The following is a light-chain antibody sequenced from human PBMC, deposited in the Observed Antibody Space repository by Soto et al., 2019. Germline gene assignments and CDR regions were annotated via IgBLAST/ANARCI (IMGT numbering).Light chain of an antibody. Sequence: EIVMTQSPATLSVSPGERTTLSCRASQSVGNTLAWYQQKPGQAPRLLIYGAYTRATGIPARFSGSGSGTDFTLTISSLQSEDFAVYYCQHYNYWPPKTFGQGTKVDIK. V-gene: IGKV3-15*01. J-gene: IGKJ1*01. CDR1: QSVGNT. CDR2: GAY. CDR3: QHYNYWPPKT.